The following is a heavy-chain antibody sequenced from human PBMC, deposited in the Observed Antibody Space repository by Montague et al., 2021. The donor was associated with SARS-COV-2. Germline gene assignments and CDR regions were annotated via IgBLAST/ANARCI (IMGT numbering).Heavy chain of an antibody. Sequence: TLSLTCTVSGGSINSGGYYWSWIRQHPGKGLEWIGYIYYSGSTYYNPSLKSRLTISVDTSKNQFSLKLSSVTAADTAAYYCAGVHFVSSGWYPDAFDIWGQGTMVTVSS. V-gene: IGHV4-31*03. CDR3: AGVHFVSSGWYPDAFDI. D-gene: IGHD6-19*01. J-gene: IGHJ3*02. CDR1: GGSINSGGYY. CDR2: IYYSGST.